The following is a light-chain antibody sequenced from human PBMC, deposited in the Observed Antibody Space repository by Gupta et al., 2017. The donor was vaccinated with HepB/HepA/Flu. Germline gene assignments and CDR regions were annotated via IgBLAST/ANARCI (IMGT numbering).Light chain of an antibody. CDR3: QQRSTFPT. CDR2: DTS. CDR1: QSVNTY. J-gene: IGKJ4*01. Sequence: PGERATLSCRASQSVNTYLAWYQQKPGQAPRLLIYDTSNRATGIPARFSGSGSGTDFTLTISSLEPEDFAVYYWQQRSTFPTFGGGTKVEIK. V-gene: IGKV3-11*01.